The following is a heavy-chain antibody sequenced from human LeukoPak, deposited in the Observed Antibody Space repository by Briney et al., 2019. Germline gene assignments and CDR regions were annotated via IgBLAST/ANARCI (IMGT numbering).Heavy chain of an antibody. CDR2: INGGSGNT. J-gene: IGHJ4*02. CDR1: GYTFTGYY. Sequence: ASVKVSCKASGYTFTGYYMHWLRQAPRQRLDWMGWINGGSGNTKYSPEFQGRVTITRDTSASTAYMELSSLRSEDTAVYYCANPRYNSSVYYFADGGQGTLVPVSS. V-gene: IGHV1-3*01. D-gene: IGHD3-22*01. CDR3: ANPRYNSSVYYFAD.